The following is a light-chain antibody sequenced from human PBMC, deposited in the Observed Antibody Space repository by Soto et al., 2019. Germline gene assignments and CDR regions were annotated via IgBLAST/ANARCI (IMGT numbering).Light chain of an antibody. CDR2: KAS. CDR3: QHLGT. CDR1: QSISSW. V-gene: IGKV1-5*03. J-gene: IGKJ1*01. Sequence: DIQMTQSPSTLSGSVGDRVTITCRASQSISSWLAWYQQKPGKAPKLLIYKASSLESGVPSRFSGSGSGTEFTLTISSLQPDDFATYYCQHLGTFGQGTKVDIK.